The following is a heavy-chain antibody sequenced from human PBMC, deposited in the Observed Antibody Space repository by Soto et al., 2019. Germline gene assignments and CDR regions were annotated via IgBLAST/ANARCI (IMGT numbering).Heavy chain of an antibody. Sequence: VASVKVSCKASGYTFTSYDINWVRQATGQGLEWMGWMNPNSGNTGYAQKFQGRVTMTRNTSISTAYMELSSLRSEDTAVYYCARSGIAVAGTIWFDPWGQGTLVTVSS. CDR2: MNPNSGNT. V-gene: IGHV1-8*01. J-gene: IGHJ5*02. CDR3: ARSGIAVAGTIWFDP. CDR1: GYTFTSYD. D-gene: IGHD6-19*01.